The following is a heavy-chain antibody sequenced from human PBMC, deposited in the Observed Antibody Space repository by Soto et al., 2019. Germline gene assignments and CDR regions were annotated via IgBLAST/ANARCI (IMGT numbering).Heavy chain of an antibody. CDR2: SSYTGNT. V-gene: IGHV4-39*01. CDR3: VRPDSSSWAAPFGS. J-gene: IGHJ4*02. D-gene: IGHD6-13*01. Sequence: SETLSLTCTVSGASITSGNYYWGWIRQPPGKGLQWIGSSSYTGNTYFNPSLRSRVTISVDTSNNQFSLRLTSVTASDTAVYYCVRPDSSSWAAPFGSWGQGTLVTVSS. CDR1: GASITSGNYY.